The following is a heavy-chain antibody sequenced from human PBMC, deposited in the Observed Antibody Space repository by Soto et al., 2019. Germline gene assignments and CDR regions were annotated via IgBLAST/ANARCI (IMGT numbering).Heavy chain of an antibody. D-gene: IGHD4-17*01. J-gene: IGHJ4*02. CDR3: TRGYGDYVPEY. V-gene: IGHV3-73*01. CDR2: IRSKANNYAT. Sequence: EVHLVESGGGLVQPGESLKLSCAVSGFTFSGSAMHWVRQASGKGLEWVGRIRSKANNYATAYAASVKGRFTISRDVSKNTAYLQLNSLKSEDTAVYDCTRGYGDYVPEYWGQGTLVTVSS. CDR1: GFTFSGSA.